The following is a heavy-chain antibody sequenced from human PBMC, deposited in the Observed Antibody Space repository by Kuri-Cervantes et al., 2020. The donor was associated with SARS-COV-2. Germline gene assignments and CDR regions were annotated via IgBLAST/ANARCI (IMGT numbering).Heavy chain of an antibody. CDR1: GYTFTSYY. D-gene: IGHD6-13*01. J-gene: IGHJ4*02. CDR3: ARDYSSWYKGPFDY. Sequence: SCKASGYTFTSYYMHWVRQAPGKGLEWVAVIWYDGSNKYYADSVKGRFTISRDNSKNTLYLQMNSLRAEDTAVYYCARDYSSWYKGPFDYWGQGTLVTVSS. V-gene: IGHV3-33*01. CDR2: IWYDGSNK.